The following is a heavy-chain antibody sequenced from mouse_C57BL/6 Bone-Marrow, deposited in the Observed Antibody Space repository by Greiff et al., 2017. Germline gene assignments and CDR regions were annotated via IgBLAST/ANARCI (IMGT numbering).Heavy chain of an antibody. V-gene: IGHV1-82*01. CDR1: GYAFSSSW. CDR2: IYPGDGDT. CDR3: ARPQAYYSDWGFAY. Sequence: QVQLKESGPELVKPGASVKISCKASGYAFSSSWMNWVKQRPGKGLEWIGRIYPGDGDTNYNGKFKGKATLTADKSSSTAYMQLSSLTSEDSAVYYCARPQAYYSDWGFAYWGQGTLVTVSA. J-gene: IGHJ3*01. D-gene: IGHD2-12*01.